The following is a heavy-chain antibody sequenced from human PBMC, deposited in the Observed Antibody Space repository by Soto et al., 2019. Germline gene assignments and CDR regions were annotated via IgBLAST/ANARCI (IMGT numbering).Heavy chain of an antibody. J-gene: IGHJ6*02. CDR2: LWSDGANS. CDR1: GFPLSDYG. V-gene: IGHV3-33*01. CDR3: AREIEYYDYFGLDV. Sequence: QVQLVESGGGVVQPGKSLRLSCEVSGFPLSDYGMHWVRQAPGKGLEWVAVLWSDGANSFYAGSVMGRFTVSRDTSKNTLFLEVERLRGDDTGVYYCAREIEYYDYFGLDVWGQGTTV.